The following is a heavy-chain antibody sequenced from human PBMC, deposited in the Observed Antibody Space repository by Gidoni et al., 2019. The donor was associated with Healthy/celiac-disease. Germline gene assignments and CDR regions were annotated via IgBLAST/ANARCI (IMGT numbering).Heavy chain of an antibody. Sequence: EVQLVESGGGLVKPGGSLRLSCAASGFTFSNACMCWVRPAPGKGLEWVGRIKSKTDGGTTDYAAPVKGRFTISRDDSKNTLYLQMNSLKTEDTAVYYCTTDLRVLSSLRYFDWLSNSPDYWGQGTLVTVSS. CDR2: IKSKTDGGTT. V-gene: IGHV3-15*01. J-gene: IGHJ4*02. CDR1: GFTFSNAC. CDR3: TTDLRVLSSLRYFDWLSNSPDY. D-gene: IGHD3-9*01.